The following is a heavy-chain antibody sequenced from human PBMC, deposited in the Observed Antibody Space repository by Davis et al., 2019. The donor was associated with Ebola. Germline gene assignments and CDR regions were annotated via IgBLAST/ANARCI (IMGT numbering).Heavy chain of an antibody. CDR1: GGSISSYY. V-gene: IGHV4-59*12. CDR2: IYYSGST. J-gene: IGHJ4*02. Sequence: PSETLSLTCSVSGGSISSYYWTWIRQPPGKGLEWIGNIYYSGSTNYNPSLKSRVTMSVDTSKNQFSLKLSSVTAADTAVYYCARASSSWYAGFDYWGQGTLVTVSS. CDR3: ARASSSWYAGFDY. D-gene: IGHD6-13*01.